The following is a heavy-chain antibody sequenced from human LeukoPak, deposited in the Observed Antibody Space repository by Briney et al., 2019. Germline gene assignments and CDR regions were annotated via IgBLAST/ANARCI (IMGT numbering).Heavy chain of an antibody. CDR2: IYYSGNSGST. J-gene: IGHJ3*02. CDR3: ARRVVVTAIGLNAFDI. Sequence: SETLSLTCTVSGGSISSSSYYWSWIRQPPGKGLEWIGYIYYSGNSGSTNYNPSLKSRVTISVDTSKNQFTLKLSSVTAADTAVYYCARRVVVTAIGLNAFDIWGQGTMVTVSS. V-gene: IGHV4-61*01. CDR1: GGSISSSSYY. D-gene: IGHD2-21*02.